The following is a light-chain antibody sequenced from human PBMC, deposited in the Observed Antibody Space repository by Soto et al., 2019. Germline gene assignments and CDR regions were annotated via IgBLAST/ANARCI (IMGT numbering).Light chain of an antibody. V-gene: IGKV3-11*01. CDR1: QSDNSG. J-gene: IGKJ5*01. CDR3: QHYSSWPDA. Sequence: DIELTQSPSTLSVSLGERASLSCRASQSDNSGVAWYQQKPGKAPKLLFYDASHRASGIPARFSGSGSGTEFTLTISSLQPEDFAVYYCQHYSSWPDAFGQGTRLEIK. CDR2: DAS.